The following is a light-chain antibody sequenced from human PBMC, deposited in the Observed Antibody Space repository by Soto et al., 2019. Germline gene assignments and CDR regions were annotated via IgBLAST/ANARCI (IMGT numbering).Light chain of an antibody. V-gene: IGLV2-11*01. CDR2: DVS. J-gene: IGLJ1*01. CDR1: SSDVGGYNY. Sequence: QSVLTQPRSVSGSPGQSVTISCTGTSSDVGGYNYVSWYQQHPGKAPKLMIYDVSKRPSGVPDRFSGSKSGNTASLTISGLQAEDEADYYCCSYAGIYVFGTGTKLTVL. CDR3: CSYAGIYV.